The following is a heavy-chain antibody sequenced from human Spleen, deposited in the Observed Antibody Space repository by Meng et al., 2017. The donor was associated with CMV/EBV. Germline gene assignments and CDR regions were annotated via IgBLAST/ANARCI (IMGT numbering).Heavy chain of an antibody. V-gene: IGHV3-21*01. CDR3: ARDLWASSNLY. J-gene: IGHJ4*02. D-gene: IGHD2-21*01. Sequence: GGSLRLSCAASGFTFSSYSMMWVRQAPGKGLEWVSSITSSGGYIYYADSVKGRFTVSRDNAKNSLSLQMVSLRADDTAVYYCARDLWASSNLYWGQGTLVTVSS. CDR2: ITSSGGYI. CDR1: GFTFSSYS.